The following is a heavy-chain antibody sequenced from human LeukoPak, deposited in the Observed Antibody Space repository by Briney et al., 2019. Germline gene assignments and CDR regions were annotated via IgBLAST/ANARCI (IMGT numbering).Heavy chain of an antibody. CDR1: GGSFSGYY. J-gene: IGHJ6*04. Sequence: KALETLSLTCAVYGGSFSGYYWSWIRQPPGKGLEWIGEINHSGSTNYNPSLKSRVTISVDTSKNQFSLKLSSVTAADTAVYYCARDVGVDGAAAGTVDVWGKGTTVTISS. CDR3: ARDVGVDGAAAGTVDV. D-gene: IGHD6-13*01. CDR2: INHSGST. V-gene: IGHV4-34*01.